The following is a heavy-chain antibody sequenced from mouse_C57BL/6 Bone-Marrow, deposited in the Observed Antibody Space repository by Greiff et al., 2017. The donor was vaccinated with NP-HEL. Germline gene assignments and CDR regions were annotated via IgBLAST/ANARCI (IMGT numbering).Heavy chain of an antibody. J-gene: IGHJ3*01. CDR3: ARRDYGSSPWFAY. CDR1: GYTFTSYW. Sequence: QVQLQQPGAELVMPGASVKLSCKASGYTFTSYWMHWVKQRPGQGLAWIGEIDPSDSYTNYNQKFKGKSTLTVDKSSSTSYMQLSSLTSEDSAVYYCARRDYGSSPWFAYWGQGTLVTVSA. CDR2: IDPSDSYT. D-gene: IGHD1-1*01. V-gene: IGHV1-69*01.